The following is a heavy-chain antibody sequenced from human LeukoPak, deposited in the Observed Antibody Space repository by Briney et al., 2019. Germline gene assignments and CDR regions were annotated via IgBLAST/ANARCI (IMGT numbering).Heavy chain of an antibody. CDR1: GFSLSTSGVG. V-gene: IGHV2-5*01. CDR2: IYWNDDK. CDR3: ARGYCSSTSCYTFDI. J-gene: IGHJ3*02. Sequence: SGPTLVKPTQTLTLTCTFSGFSLSTSGVGVGWIRQSAGKALEWLALIYWNDDKRDSPSLKSRLTITKDTSKNQVVLTMTNMDPVDTATYYCARGYCSSTSCYTFDIWGQGTMVTVSS. D-gene: IGHD2-2*02.